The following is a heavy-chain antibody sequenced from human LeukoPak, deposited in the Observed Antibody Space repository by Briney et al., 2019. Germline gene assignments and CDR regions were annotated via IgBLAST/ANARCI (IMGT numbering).Heavy chain of an antibody. D-gene: IGHD3-3*01. CDR3: ARDYMSGYYYYGMDV. CDR2: IYSGGST. CDR1: GFTVSSNY. V-gene: IGHV3-53*05. Sequence: PGGSLRLSCAASGFTVSSNYMSWVRQAPGKGLEWVSVIYSGGSTYYADSVKGRFTISRDNSKNTLYLQMNSLRAEDTAVYYCARDYMSGYYYYGMDVWGQGTTVTVSS. J-gene: IGHJ6*02.